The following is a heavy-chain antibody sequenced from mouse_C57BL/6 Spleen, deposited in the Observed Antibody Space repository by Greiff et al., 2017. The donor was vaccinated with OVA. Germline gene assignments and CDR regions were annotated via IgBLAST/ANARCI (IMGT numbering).Heavy chain of an antibody. Sequence: EVKLVESGGGLVQSGRSLRLSCATSGFTFSDFYMEWVRQAPGKGLEWIAASRNKANDYTTEYSASVKGRFIVSRDTSQSILYLQMNALRAEDTAIYYCARDEGYDDYAMDYWGQGTSVTVSS. D-gene: IGHD2-3*01. V-gene: IGHV7-1*01. CDR2: SRNKANDYTT. CDR1: GFTFSDFY. CDR3: ARDEGYDDYAMDY. J-gene: IGHJ4*01.